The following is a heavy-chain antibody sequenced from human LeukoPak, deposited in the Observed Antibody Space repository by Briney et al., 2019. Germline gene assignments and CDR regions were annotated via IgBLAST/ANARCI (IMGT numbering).Heavy chain of an antibody. D-gene: IGHD6-13*01. CDR2: INPSGGST. Sequence: ASVKVSCKASGYTFTSYYMHWVRQAPGQGLEWMGIINPSGGSTSYAQKFQGRVTMTRDMSTSTVYMELSSLRSEDTAVYYCARDHVLVAAAGNGYYFDYWGQGTLVTVSS. J-gene: IGHJ4*02. CDR3: ARDHVLVAAAGNGYYFDY. CDR1: GYTFTSYY. V-gene: IGHV1-46*01.